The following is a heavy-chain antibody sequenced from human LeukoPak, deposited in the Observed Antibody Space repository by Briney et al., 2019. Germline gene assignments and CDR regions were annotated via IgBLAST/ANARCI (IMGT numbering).Heavy chain of an antibody. V-gene: IGHV4-30-2*01. Sequence: SETLSLTCTVSGGSISSGGYYWSWIRQPPGKGLEWIGYIYHSGSTYYNPSLKSRVTISVDRSKNQFSLKLGSVTAADTAVYYCARGVVPAAPFDYWGQGTLVTVSS. CDR2: IYHSGST. D-gene: IGHD2-2*01. CDR3: ARGVVPAAPFDY. J-gene: IGHJ4*02. CDR1: GGSISSGGYY.